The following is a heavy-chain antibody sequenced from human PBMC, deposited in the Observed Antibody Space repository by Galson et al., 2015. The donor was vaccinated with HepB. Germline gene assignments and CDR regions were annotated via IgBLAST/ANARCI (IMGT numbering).Heavy chain of an antibody. CDR2: NSAYSGHT. CDR3: ARTESMANYIDY. V-gene: IGHV1-18*01. J-gene: IGHJ4*02. CDR1: GFKFTHYG. Sequence: SVKVSCKASGFKFTHYGFDWVRQAPGQGLEWLGWNSAYSGHTRYTQNFQGGVTMTTDASTTTAYMELRDLRSDDTAVYYCARTESMANYIDYWGQGTLVTVSS. D-gene: IGHD6-6*01.